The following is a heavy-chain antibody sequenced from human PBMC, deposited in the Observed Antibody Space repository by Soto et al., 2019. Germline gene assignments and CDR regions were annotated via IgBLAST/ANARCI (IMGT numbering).Heavy chain of an antibody. CDR1: GFTFYDYA. Sequence: PGGSLSPSCAASGFTFYDYAMHWVRQAPGKGLEWVSGISCNSGSIGYADSVKGRFTSSRDNAKNSLYMQMNSLRAEDTSLYYCAKDDDSGSYYIAFDIWGQGTMVTVSS. D-gene: IGHD3-10*01. CDR2: ISCNSGSI. CDR3: AKDDDSGSYYIAFDI. V-gene: IGHV3-9*01. J-gene: IGHJ3*02.